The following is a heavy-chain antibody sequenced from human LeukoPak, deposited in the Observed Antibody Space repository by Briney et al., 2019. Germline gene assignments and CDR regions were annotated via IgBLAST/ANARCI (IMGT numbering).Heavy chain of an antibody. J-gene: IGHJ6*02. V-gene: IGHV3-23*01. CDR2: ISGSGGST. D-gene: IGHD2-2*02. Sequence: PGGSLRLSCAASGFTFSSYAMSWVRQAPGKGLEWVSAISGSGGSTYYADSVKGRFTISRDNSKNTLYLQMNSLRAEDTAVYYCARDPECSSTSCYNANYYYYGMDGWGQGTTVTVSS. CDR3: ARDPECSSTSCYNANYYYYGMDG. CDR1: GFTFSSYA.